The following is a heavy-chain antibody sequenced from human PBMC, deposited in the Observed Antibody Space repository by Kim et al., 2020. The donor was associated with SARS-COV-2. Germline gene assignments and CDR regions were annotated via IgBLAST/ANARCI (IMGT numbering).Heavy chain of an antibody. Sequence: SETLSLTCTVSGYSISSGYYWGWIRQPPGKGLEWIGSIYHSGSTYYNPSLKSRVTISVDTSKNQFSLKLSSVTAADTAVYYCARDSVGGSEGDLWGRGTLVTVSS. CDR3: ARDSVGGSEGDL. D-gene: IGHD1-26*01. CDR2: IYHSGST. CDR1: GYSISSGYY. V-gene: IGHV4-38-2*02. J-gene: IGHJ2*01.